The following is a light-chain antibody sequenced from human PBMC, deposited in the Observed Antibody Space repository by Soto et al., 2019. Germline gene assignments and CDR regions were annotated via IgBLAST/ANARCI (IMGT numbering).Light chain of an antibody. J-gene: IGLJ7*01. Sequence: QSVLTQPPSASGTPGQRVTISCSGSSSNIGNFYVYWYQQLPGTAPKLLIYKNNQRPLGVPDRFSGSKSGTSASLAISRLRSEDEADYYCAAWDDSLSGPGVFGGGTQLTVL. CDR2: KNN. CDR1: SSNIGNFY. V-gene: IGLV1-47*01. CDR3: AAWDDSLSGPGV.